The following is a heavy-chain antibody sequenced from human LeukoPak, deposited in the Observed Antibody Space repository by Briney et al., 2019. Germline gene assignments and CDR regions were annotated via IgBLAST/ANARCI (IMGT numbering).Heavy chain of an antibody. Sequence: GASVKVSCKASGYTFTSYYMHWVRQAPGQGLERMGIINPSGGSTSYAQKFQGRVTMTRDTSTSTVYMELSSLRSEDTAVYYCARDGILYSNYNLHAFDIWGQGTMVTVSS. V-gene: IGHV1-46*01. CDR1: GYTFTSYY. CDR2: INPSGGST. CDR3: ARDGILYSNYNLHAFDI. D-gene: IGHD4-11*01. J-gene: IGHJ3*02.